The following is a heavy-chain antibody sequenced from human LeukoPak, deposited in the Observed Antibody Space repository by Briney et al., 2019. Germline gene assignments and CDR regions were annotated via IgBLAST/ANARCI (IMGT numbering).Heavy chain of an antibody. J-gene: IGHJ5*02. Sequence: PGGSLRLSCAASGFTFSTYSMNWVRQAPGKAPEWVASIGTTDKYIYYANSVKGRFTISRDNAKNSLYLQMTNLRAEDTAVYYCARDSRQQRFLYWDWFAPWGQGTLVTVSS. CDR2: IGTTDKYI. CDR1: GFTFSTYS. D-gene: IGHD2/OR15-2a*01. CDR3: ARDSRQQRFLYWDWFAP. V-gene: IGHV3-21*06.